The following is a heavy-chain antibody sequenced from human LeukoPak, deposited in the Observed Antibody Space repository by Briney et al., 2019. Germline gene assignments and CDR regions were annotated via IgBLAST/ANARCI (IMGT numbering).Heavy chain of an antibody. CDR2: VYYSGST. J-gene: IGHJ5*02. Sequence: SETLSLTCTVSGGSISNSYWSWIRQLPGKGQEWIGYVYYSGSTEYNPSLKTRVTMSVDTSKNQFSLKLSSVTAADTAVYYCARGPLTMTRGFDPWGQGTLVTVSS. CDR3: ARGPLTMTRGFDP. V-gene: IGHV4-59*12. D-gene: IGHD4-17*01. CDR1: GGSISNSY.